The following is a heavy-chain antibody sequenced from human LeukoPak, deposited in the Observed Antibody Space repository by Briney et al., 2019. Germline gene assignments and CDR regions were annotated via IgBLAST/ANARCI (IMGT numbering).Heavy chain of an antibody. V-gene: IGHV3-66*01. CDR1: GFTVGNNQ. D-gene: IGHD6-25*01. J-gene: IGHJ4*02. CDR3: ATGSTGIAAAAGARNY. CDR2: VTSGVTT. Sequence: PEGSLRPSCASPGFTVGNNQMTWVRQASRKGLAWVSLVTSGVTTRSAASVKGRFTISRDNSNITVYLHMNSLRAEDTAVYYCATGSTGIAAAAGARNYWGQGTLVTVSS.